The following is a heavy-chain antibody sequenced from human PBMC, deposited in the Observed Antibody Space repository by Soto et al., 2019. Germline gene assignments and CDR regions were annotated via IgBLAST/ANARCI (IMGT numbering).Heavy chain of an antibody. CDR3: AHIRSRSNYYYMDV. J-gene: IGHJ6*03. CDR1: GFTFSSYA. Sequence: EVQLLESGGGLVQPGGSLRLSCAASGFTFSSYAMSWVRQAPGKGLEWVSAISGSGGSTYYADSVKGRFTISRDNSKNPLYMQMNSLRDEDTAVYYCAHIRSRSNYYYMDVWGKGTTVTVSS. D-gene: IGHD2-21*01. CDR2: ISGSGGST. V-gene: IGHV3-23*01.